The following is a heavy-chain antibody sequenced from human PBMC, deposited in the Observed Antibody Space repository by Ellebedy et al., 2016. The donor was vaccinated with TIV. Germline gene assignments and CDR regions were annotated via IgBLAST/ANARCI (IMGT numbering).Heavy chain of an antibody. D-gene: IGHD2-15*01. CDR3: ARGGRYCSGGSCYSRYYYYYYGMDV. J-gene: IGHJ6*02. CDR2: IYHSGST. V-gene: IGHV4-4*02. CDR1: GGSISSSNW. Sequence: SETLSLTCAVPGGSISSSNWWSWVRQPPGKGLEWIGEIYHSGSTNYNPSLRSRVTISVDKSKNQFSLKLSSVTAADTAVYYCARGGRYCSGGSCYSRYYYYYYGMDVWGQGTTVTVSS.